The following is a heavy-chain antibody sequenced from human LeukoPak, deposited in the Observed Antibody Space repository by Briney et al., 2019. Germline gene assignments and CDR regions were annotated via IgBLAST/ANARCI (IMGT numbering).Heavy chain of an antibody. D-gene: IGHD2-15*01. V-gene: IGHV4-38-2*01. Sequence: SETLSLTCAVSGYSISSGYYWGWIRQPPGKGLEWIGSIYHSGSTSYNPSLKSRVTISVDTSQNQFSLKLSSVTAADTAVYYCARGAVLVGAAFDYWGQGTLVTVSS. CDR3: ARGAVLVGAAFDY. J-gene: IGHJ4*02. CDR2: IYHSGST. CDR1: GYSISSGYY.